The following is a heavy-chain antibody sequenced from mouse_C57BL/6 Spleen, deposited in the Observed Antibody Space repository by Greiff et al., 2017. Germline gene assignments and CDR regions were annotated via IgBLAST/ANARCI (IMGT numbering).Heavy chain of an antibody. V-gene: IGHV1-61*01. D-gene: IGHD2-4*01. CDR1: GYTFTSYW. CDR3: ARVDDYDEAWFAY. Sequence: VKLQQPGAELVRPGSSVKLSCKASGYTFTSYWMDWVKQRPGQGLEWIGNIYPSDSETHYNQKFKDKATLTVDKSSSTAYMQLSSLTSEDSAVYYCARVDDYDEAWFAYWGQGTLVTVSA. J-gene: IGHJ3*01. CDR2: IYPSDSET.